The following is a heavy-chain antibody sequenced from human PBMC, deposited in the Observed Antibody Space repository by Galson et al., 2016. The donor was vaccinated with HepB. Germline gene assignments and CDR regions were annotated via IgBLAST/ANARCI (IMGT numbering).Heavy chain of an antibody. D-gene: IGHD2-2*01. V-gene: IGHV4-31*03. J-gene: IGHJ3*02. CDR3: ARGLVVSAGGDAFDI. CDR2: IYASDSEYSGST. Sequence: TLSLTCTVSGDSISSGAYYWNWIRQHPGEGLEWIGYIYASDSEYSGSTYYNPSLKSRVTISLDTSKNQFSLKLSSVTAADTAVFYCARGLVVSAGGDAFDIWGQGTMVTVSS. CDR1: GDSISSGAYY.